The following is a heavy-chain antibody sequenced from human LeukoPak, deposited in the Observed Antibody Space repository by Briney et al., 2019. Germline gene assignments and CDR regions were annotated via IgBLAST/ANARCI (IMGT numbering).Heavy chain of an antibody. V-gene: IGHV3-30-3*01. Sequence: GRSLRLSCAASGFTFSSYAMHWVRQAPGKGLEWVAVISYDGSNKYYADSVKGRFTISRDNSKNTLYLQMNSLRAEDTAVYYCAKGSSSWYYYYGMDVWGQGTTVTVSS. J-gene: IGHJ6*02. CDR2: ISYDGSNK. D-gene: IGHD6-13*01. CDR3: AKGSSSWYYYYGMDV. CDR1: GFTFSSYA.